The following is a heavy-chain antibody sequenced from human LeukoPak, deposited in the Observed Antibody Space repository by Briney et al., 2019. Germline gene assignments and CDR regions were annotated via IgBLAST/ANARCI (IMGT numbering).Heavy chain of an antibody. CDR3: ARGLPPLY. CDR2: IYYRGSP. Sequence: SEGLSVTCMVPGGSLISYYWSWIRQPPGKGLEWIGYIYYRGSPNYNPSLKSRVTISVDTSKNQFSLNLSSVTAADSAVYYCARGLPPLYWAQGTLVTVSS. D-gene: IGHD2-15*01. V-gene: IGHV4-59*01. CDR1: GGSLISYY. J-gene: IGHJ4*02.